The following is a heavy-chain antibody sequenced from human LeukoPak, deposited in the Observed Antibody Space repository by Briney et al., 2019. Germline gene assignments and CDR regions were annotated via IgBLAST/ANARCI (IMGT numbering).Heavy chain of an antibody. V-gene: IGHV3-23*01. Sequence: PGGSLRLSCAASGFTFSSYAMSWVRQAPGKGLEWVSAISGSGATTYYADSVKGRFTISRDNSKNTLYLQMNSLRAEDTAVYYCAKDLNYAFDYWGQGTLVTVSS. CDR2: ISGSGATT. CDR3: AKDLNYAFDY. J-gene: IGHJ4*02. D-gene: IGHD3-16*01. CDR1: GFTFSSYA.